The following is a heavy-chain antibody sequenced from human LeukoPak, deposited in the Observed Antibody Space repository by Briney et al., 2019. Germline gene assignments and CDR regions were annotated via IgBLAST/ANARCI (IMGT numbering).Heavy chain of an antibody. V-gene: IGHV4-59*01. CDR1: GGSISNDY. CDR2: IYYSGST. D-gene: IGHD3-22*01. Sequence: SETLCLTCSVSGGSISNDYWSWIRQPPGKGLEWIGNIYYSGSTNYSPSLKSRVIMSVDTSMNQFSLKLSSVTAADTAFYYCARVSSGYYHFFDNWGQGTLVTVSS. J-gene: IGHJ4*02. CDR3: ARVSSGYYHFFDN.